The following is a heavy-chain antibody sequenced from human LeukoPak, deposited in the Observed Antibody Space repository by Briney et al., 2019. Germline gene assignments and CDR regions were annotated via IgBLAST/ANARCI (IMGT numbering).Heavy chain of an antibody. V-gene: IGHV3-30*02. CDR1: GFTFSSYG. J-gene: IGHJ4*02. Sequence: GGSLRLSCAASGFTFSSYGMHWFRQAPGKGLEWVAFIRYDGSNRIYADSVQGRLTISRDNSKRTLYLQMTSLRTEDTAVYYCAKRPPGSGLDYWGQGTLVTVSS. CDR3: AKRPPGSGLDY. CDR2: IRYDGSNR. D-gene: IGHD3-10*01.